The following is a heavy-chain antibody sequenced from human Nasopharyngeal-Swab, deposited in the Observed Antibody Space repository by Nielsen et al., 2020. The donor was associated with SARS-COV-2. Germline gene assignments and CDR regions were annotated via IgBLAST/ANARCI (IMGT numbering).Heavy chain of an antibody. V-gene: IGHV1-69*04. D-gene: IGHD6-19*01. J-gene: IGHJ4*02. CDR2: IIPILGLA. CDR3: ARGDKGCSSGWVY. Sequence: WVRQAPGQGLEWMGRIIPILGLANYAQKFQGRVTITADKSTSTAYMELSSLRSEDTAVYYCARGDKGCSSGWVYWGQGTLVTVSS.